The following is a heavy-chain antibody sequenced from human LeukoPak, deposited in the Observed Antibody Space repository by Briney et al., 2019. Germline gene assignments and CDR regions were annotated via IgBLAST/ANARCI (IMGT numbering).Heavy chain of an antibody. CDR3: ARVTGGRYCSTTSCYMRGWFDP. CDR1: GGSISSYY. D-gene: IGHD2-2*02. V-gene: IGHV4-59*01. CDR2: IYYSGST. Sequence: SETLSLTCTVSGGSISSYYWSWIRQPPGKGLEWIGYIYYSGSTNYNASLKGRVTISVDMSKNQFSLKLSSVTAADTAVYYCARVTGGRYCSTTSCYMRGWFDPWGKGTLVTVSS. J-gene: IGHJ5*02.